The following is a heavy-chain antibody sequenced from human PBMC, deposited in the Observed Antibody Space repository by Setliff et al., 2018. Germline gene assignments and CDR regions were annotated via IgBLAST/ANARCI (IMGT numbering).Heavy chain of an antibody. CDR2: IRSKAYGGTT. D-gene: IGHD2-15*01. CDR3: TVAPGYCSGGSCSYYYYYGMDV. Sequence: PGGSLSLSCTASGFTFGDYAMSWVRQAPGKGLEWVGLIRSKAYGGTTEYAASVKGRFTISRDDSKSIAYLQMNSLKTEDTAVYYCTVAPGYCSGGSCSYYYYYGMDVWGQGTTVTV. V-gene: IGHV3-49*04. J-gene: IGHJ6*02. CDR1: GFTFGDYA.